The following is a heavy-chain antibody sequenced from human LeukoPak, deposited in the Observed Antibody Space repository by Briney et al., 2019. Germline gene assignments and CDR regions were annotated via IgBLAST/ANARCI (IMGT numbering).Heavy chain of an antibody. J-gene: IGHJ3*01. Sequence: SETLSLTCTVSGGSISSYYWSWIRQPAGKGLEWIGRIYTSGSTNYNPSLKSRVTISVDTSKNQFSLKLSSVTAADTAVYYCARVSRSGSYFGAFEVWGQGTMVTVSS. CDR1: GGSISSYY. CDR2: IYTSGST. V-gene: IGHV4-4*07. D-gene: IGHD1-26*01. CDR3: ARVSRSGSYFGAFEV.